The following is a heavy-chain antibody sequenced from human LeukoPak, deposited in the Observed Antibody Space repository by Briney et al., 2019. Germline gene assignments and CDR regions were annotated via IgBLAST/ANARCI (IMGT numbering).Heavy chain of an antibody. CDR3: ASLDYGGNYVDD. V-gene: IGHV4-39*07. Sequence: SETLSLTRTVSGGSITSRAYYWGWIRQPPGKGLEWIGSVYYSGSTYHNPSLKSRVTMSVDTSKNQFSLKLSSVTAADTAVYYCASLDYGGNYVDDWGRGTLVTVSS. D-gene: IGHD4-23*01. CDR2: VYYSGST. CDR1: GGSITSRAYY. J-gene: IGHJ4*02.